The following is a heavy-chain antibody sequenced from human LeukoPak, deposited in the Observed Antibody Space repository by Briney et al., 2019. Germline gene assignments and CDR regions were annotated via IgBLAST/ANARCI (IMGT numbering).Heavy chain of an antibody. D-gene: IGHD6-13*01. CDR2: ISTGGFDI. Sequence: GGSLRLSCAASGFTFSFYAINWVRQAPGKGLEWVSSISTGGFDIYYADSVKSRFTVSRDNAKYSLYLQMNSLRAEDTAVYYCARDSAAAGTFDYWGQGTLVTVSS. J-gene: IGHJ4*02. CDR1: GFTFSFYA. V-gene: IGHV3-21*01. CDR3: ARDSAAAGTFDY.